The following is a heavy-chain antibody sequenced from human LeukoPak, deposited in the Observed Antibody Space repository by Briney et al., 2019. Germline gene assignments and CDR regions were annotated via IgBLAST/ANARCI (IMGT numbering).Heavy chain of an antibody. Sequence: SETPSLTCAVSGDSISTTRYHRGWTRQPPGKGLEWMASIFYTGSTYYNSSLKSRVTISVDTSKNQFSLNLTSVTAADSAVYYCARWDYSGWAFDYWGPGTLVTVSS. CDR1: GDSISTTRYH. CDR2: IFYTGST. J-gene: IGHJ4*02. V-gene: IGHV4-39*01. CDR3: ARWDYSGWAFDY. D-gene: IGHD6-19*01.